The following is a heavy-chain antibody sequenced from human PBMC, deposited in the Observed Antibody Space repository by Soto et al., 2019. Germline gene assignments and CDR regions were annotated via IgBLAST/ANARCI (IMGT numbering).Heavy chain of an antibody. CDR3: AKVLHVNDFWHPGAFDI. J-gene: IGHJ3*02. D-gene: IGHD3-3*01. CDR2: ISYDGSNK. Sequence: GGSLRLSCAASGFTFSRYGMHWVRQALDKGLEWVAVISYDGSNKYYADSVKGRFTISRDNSKNTLYLQMNSLRAEDTAVYYCAKVLHVNDFWHPGAFDIWGQGTIVTVSS. CDR1: GFTFSRYG. V-gene: IGHV3-30*18.